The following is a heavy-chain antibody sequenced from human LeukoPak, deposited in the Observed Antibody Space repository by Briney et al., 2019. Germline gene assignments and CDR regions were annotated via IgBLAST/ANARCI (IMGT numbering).Heavy chain of an antibody. V-gene: IGHV3-73*01. D-gene: IGHD6-19*01. CDR2: IRSKANSYAT. CDR1: GFTFSGSA. J-gene: IGHJ4*02. CDR3: TRTYSSGWLNYFDY. Sequence: AGGSLRLSCAAPGFTFSGSAMHWVRQASGRGRGWAGRIRSKANSYATAYAASVKGRFTISRDDSKNTAYLQMNSLKTEDTAVYYCTRTYSSGWLNYFDYWGQGTLVTVSS.